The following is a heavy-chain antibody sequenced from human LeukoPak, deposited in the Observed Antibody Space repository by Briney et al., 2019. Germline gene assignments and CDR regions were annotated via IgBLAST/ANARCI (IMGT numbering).Heavy chain of an antibody. CDR2: INHSGST. CDR1: GGSFSGYY. D-gene: IGHD6-13*01. CDR3: ARQSSSWYDNWFDP. J-gene: IGHJ5*02. V-gene: IGHV4-34*01. Sequence: PSETLSLTCAVYGGSFSGYYWSWIRQPPGKGLEWIGEINHSGSTNYNPSLKSRVTISVDTSKNQFSLKLSSVTAADTAVYYCARQSSSWYDNWFDPWGQGTLVTVSS.